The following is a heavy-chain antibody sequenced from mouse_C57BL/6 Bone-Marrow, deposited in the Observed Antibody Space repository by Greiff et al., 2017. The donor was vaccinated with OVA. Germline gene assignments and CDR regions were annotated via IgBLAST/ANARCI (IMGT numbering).Heavy chain of an antibody. V-gene: IGHV1-15*01. CDR1: GYTFTDYE. CDR2: IDPETGGT. D-gene: IGHD2-5*01. J-gene: IGHJ2*01. CDR3: ARSYSNYGDFGY. Sequence: QVQLQQSGAELVRPGASVTLSCKASGYTFTDYEMHWVKQTPVHGLEWIGAIDPETGGTAYNQKFKGKAILTADKSSSTAYMELRSLTSEDSAVYCCARSYSNYGDFGYWGQGTTLTVSS.